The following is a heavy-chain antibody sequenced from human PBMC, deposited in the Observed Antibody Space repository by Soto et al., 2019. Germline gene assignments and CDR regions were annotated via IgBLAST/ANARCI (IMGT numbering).Heavy chain of an antibody. J-gene: IGHJ6*02. CDR3: VRDQGREFLKGSGMDV. CDR2: IYYSGET. D-gene: IGHD3-10*01. Sequence: QVQLQESGPGLVKPSETLSLTCTVSGDSISRYYWSWIRLSPGKGLEWIGYIYYSGETNYNPSVKSGVTISVDRTKNQFSLKLSSVTAADTAVYYCVRDQGREFLKGSGMDVWGQGTTVTVSS. CDR1: GDSISRYY. V-gene: IGHV4-59*01.